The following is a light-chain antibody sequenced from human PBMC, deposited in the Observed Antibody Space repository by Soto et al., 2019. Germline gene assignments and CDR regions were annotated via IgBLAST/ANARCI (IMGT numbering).Light chain of an antibody. J-gene: IGLJ1*01. V-gene: IGLV2-14*01. Sequence: QSALTQPASVSGSPGQSITISCTGTSSDVGGYNYVSWYQQHPGKAPKLMIYDVSTRPSGVSNRFSGSKSGNTASLTISGLQAEDEADYYCSSYTSSSPYVSGTGTKLTVL. CDR2: DVS. CDR1: SSDVGGYNY. CDR3: SSYTSSSPYV.